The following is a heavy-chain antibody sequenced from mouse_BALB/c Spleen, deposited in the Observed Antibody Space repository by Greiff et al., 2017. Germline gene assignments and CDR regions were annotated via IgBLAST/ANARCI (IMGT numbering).Heavy chain of an antibody. CDR1: GYTFTSYW. D-gene: IGHD2-1*01. V-gene: IGHV1S41*01. Sequence: DLVKPGASVKLSCKASGYTFTSYWINWIKQRPGQGLEWIGRIAPGSGSTYYNEMFKGKATLTLDTSSSTAYIQLSSLSSEDSAVYFCAREEWVGNSYWYFDVWGAGTTVTVSS. J-gene: IGHJ1*01. CDR2: IAPGSGST. CDR3: AREEWVGNSYWYFDV.